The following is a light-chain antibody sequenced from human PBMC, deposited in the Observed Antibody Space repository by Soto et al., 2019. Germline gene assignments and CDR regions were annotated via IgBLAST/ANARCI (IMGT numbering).Light chain of an antibody. CDR2: SND. CDR3: GTWDNSLSAV. V-gene: IGLV1-44*01. Sequence: QSVLTQPPSASGTPGQRVTISCSGSNSNIGSNFVHWYQQVPGTAPKLLLYSNDQRPSGVADRFSGSQSGTSATLGITGLQTGDEADYYCGTWDNSLSAVFGGGTKLTVL. J-gene: IGLJ2*01. CDR1: NSNIGSNF.